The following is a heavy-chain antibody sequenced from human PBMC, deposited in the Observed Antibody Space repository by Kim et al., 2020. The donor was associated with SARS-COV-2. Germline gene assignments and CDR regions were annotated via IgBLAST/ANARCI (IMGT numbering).Heavy chain of an antibody. CDR1: GGSISSSSYY. V-gene: IGHV4-39*01. J-gene: IGHJ3*02. CDR3: ARIPRSYDYVWGSNLKTRSVDI. CDR2: IYYSGST. D-gene: IGHD3-16*01. Sequence: SETLSLTCTVSGGSISSSSYYWGWIRQPPGKGLEWIGSIYYSGSTYYNPSLKSRVTISVDTSKNQFSLKLSSVTAADTAVYYCARIPRSYDYVWGSNLKTRSVDIWGQGTMVTVSS.